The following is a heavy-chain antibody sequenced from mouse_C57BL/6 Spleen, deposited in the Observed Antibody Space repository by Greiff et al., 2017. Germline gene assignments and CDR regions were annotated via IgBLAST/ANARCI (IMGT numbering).Heavy chain of an antibody. D-gene: IGHD3-2*02. Sequence: QVQLQQSGPGLVQPSQSLSITCTVSGFSLSSYGVHWVRQSPGKGLEWLGVIWSGGSTDYNAAIISRLSISKDKSKSQVFFKMNSLQADDTAIYYCARNTAQATWFAYWGQGTLVTVSA. CDR2: IWSGGST. J-gene: IGHJ3*01. CDR3: ARNTAQATWFAY. CDR1: GFSLSSYG. V-gene: IGHV2-2*01.